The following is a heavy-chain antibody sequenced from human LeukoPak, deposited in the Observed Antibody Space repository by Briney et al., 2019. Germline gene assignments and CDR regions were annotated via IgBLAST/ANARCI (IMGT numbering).Heavy chain of an antibody. CDR3: ARGVSSYREVRGVIGDY. D-gene: IGHD3-10*01. Sequence: GGSLRLSCAASGFTFSSYSMNWVRQAPGKGLEWVSSISSSSSYIYYADSVKGRFTISRDNAKNSLYLQMNSLRAEDTAVYYCARGVSSYREVRGVIGDYWGQGTLVTVSS. V-gene: IGHV3-21*01. CDR2: ISSSSSYI. CDR1: GFTFSSYS. J-gene: IGHJ4*02.